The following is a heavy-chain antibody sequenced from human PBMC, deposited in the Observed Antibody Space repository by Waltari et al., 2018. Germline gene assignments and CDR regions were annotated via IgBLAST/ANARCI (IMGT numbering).Heavy chain of an antibody. CDR1: GGSFSGYY. CDR2: INHSGST. D-gene: IGHD2-21*02. CDR3: AADRGAYCGGDCYTDAFDI. J-gene: IGHJ3*02. V-gene: IGHV4-34*01. Sequence: QVQLQQWGAGLLKPSETLSLTCAVYGGSFSGYYWRWIRQPPGKGLEWIGEINHSGSTNDNPSLKSRVTRSVDTSKNQFSLKLSSVTAADTAVYYCAADRGAYCGGDCYTDAFDIWGQGTMVTVSS.